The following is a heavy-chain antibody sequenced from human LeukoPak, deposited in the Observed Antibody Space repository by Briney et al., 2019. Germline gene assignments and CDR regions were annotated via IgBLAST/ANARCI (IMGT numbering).Heavy chain of an antibody. CDR3: ARRVFSSSSSWYYFDY. J-gene: IGHJ4*02. D-gene: IGHD6-13*01. CDR1: GGSISSGGYY. Sequence: PSQTLSLTCTVSGGSISSGGYYWSWIRQHPGKGLEWIGYIYYSGSTYYNPSLKSRVTISVDTSKNQFSLKLSSVTAADTAVYYCARRVFSSSSSWYYFDYWGQGTLVTVSS. CDR2: IYYSGST. V-gene: IGHV4-31*03.